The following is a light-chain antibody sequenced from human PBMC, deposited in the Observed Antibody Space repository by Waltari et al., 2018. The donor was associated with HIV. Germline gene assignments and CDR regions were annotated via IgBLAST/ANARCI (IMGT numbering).Light chain of an antibody. CDR1: SSDVGRYKY. CDR2: EVS. V-gene: IGLV2-14*01. CDR3: SSYTGSSTLWV. Sequence: QSALTQPASVSGSPGQSLSISCTGTSSDVGRYKYVSWYQQHPGKAPKLIVYEVSNRPSGVSNRFSGSKSGNTASLTISGLQAEDEADYYCSSYTGSSTLWVFGGGTKLTVL. J-gene: IGLJ3*02.